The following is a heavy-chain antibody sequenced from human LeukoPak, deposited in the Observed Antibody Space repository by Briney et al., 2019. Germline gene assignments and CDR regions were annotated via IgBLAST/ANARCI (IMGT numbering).Heavy chain of an antibody. CDR2: IYHSGST. CDR3: ARGGGYASPIGY. CDR1: GGSISSSSYY. J-gene: IGHJ4*02. V-gene: IGHV4-61*05. Sequence: SETLSLTCTVSGGSISSSSYYWGWIRQPPGKGLEWIGYIYHSGSTNYNPSLKSRVTISVDTSKNQFSLKLSSVTAADTAVYYCARGGGYASPIGYWGQGALVTVSS. D-gene: IGHD5-12*01.